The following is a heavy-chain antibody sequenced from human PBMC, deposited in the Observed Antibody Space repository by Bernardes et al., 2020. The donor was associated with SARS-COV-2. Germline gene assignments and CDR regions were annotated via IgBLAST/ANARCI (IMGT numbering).Heavy chain of an antibody. CDR3: TRDPGDWFDP. D-gene: IGHD3-10*01. CDR2: IYYSGST. V-gene: IGHV4-59*01. J-gene: IGHJ5*02. Sequence: ETLSLTCTVSGGSISSYYWSWIRQPPGKGLEWIGHIYYSGSTNYNPSLKSRVTISVDTSKNQFSLKLSSVTAADTAVYYCTRDPGDWFDPWGQGTLVTVSS. CDR1: GGSISSYY.